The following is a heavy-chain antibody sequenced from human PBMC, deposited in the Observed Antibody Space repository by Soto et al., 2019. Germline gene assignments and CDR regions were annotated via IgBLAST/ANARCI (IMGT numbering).Heavy chain of an antibody. CDR1: GGSVSSGSYY. D-gene: IGHD6-19*01. CDR3: ARLPRTTVAGTGTDF. J-gene: IGHJ4*02. CDR2: IYYSGRT. V-gene: IGHV4-61*01. Sequence: PSETLSLTCTVSGGSVSSGSYYWSWIRQPPGKGLEWIGYIYYSGRTHYNPSLKSRVTISVDTSKNQFSLRLSSVTAADTAVYFCARLPRTTVAGTGTDFWGQGTLVTVSS.